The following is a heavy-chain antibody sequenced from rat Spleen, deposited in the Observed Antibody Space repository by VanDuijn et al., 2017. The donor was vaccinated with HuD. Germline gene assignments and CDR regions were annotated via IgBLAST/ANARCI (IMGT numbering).Heavy chain of an antibody. J-gene: IGHJ3*01. Sequence: EVQLVESGGGLVQPGRSLKLSCAASGFTFSSFPMAWVRQAPTKGLEWVAYISTGGGSTYYRDSVKGRFTISRDNAKSTLYLQMDSLRSEDTATYYCATYNSGYDWFAYWGQGTLVTVSS. CDR3: ATYNSGYDWFAY. CDR1: GFTFSSFP. CDR2: ISTGGGST. V-gene: IGHV5-27*01. D-gene: IGHD4-3*01.